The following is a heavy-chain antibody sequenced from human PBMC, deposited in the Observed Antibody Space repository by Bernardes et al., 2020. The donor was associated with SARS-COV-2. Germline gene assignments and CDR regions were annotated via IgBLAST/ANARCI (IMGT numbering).Heavy chain of an antibody. J-gene: IGHJ5*02. Sequence: ASVKVSCKASGYTFTTYGITWVRQAPGQGLERMGWISTYNGHTNYAQKVQGRVTMTTDTSTSTAYMELRSLRSDDTAVYYCARDPLAYCSSTSCYQGKWFDPWGQGTLVTVSS. CDR1: GYTFTTYG. D-gene: IGHD2-2*01. V-gene: IGHV1-18*01. CDR3: ARDPLAYCSSTSCYQGKWFDP. CDR2: ISTYNGHT.